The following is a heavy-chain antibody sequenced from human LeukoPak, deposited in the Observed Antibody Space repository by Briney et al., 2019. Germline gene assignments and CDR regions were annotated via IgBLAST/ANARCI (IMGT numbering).Heavy chain of an antibody. Sequence: PSETLSLTCAVSGYFVSAGYYWGWIRHSPGKGLEWIGRISHRGTTYHNPSLKSRVIMSLDTSMNQFSLSLASVTAADTATYYCTRERSGTIVDDWGQGTLVTVSS. D-gene: IGHD1-1*01. CDR2: ISHRGTT. CDR1: GYFVSAGYY. J-gene: IGHJ4*02. V-gene: IGHV4-38-2*02. CDR3: TRERSGTIVDD.